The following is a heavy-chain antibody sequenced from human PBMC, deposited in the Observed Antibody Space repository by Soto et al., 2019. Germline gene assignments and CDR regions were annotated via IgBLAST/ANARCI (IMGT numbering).Heavy chain of an antibody. J-gene: IGHJ6*02. D-gene: IGHD5-18*01. Sequence: QVQLVQSGAEVKKPGASVKVSCKASGYTFTSYAMHWVRQAPGQRLERMGWINAGNGNTKYSQKFQGRVTITRDTSASRGYRERRSLRSEDTAVYYCARGKQEHLWLDYGMAVWGQGTTVTVSS. CDR1: GYTFTSYA. CDR3: ARGKQEHLWLDYGMAV. CDR2: INAGNGNT. V-gene: IGHV1-3*01.